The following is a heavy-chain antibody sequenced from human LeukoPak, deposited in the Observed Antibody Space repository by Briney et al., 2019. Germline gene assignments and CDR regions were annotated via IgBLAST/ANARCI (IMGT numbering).Heavy chain of an antibody. CDR3: ARQLGYSYGYVNWFDP. CDR2: IYISGST. D-gene: IGHD5-18*01. CDR1: GGSISSGSYY. J-gene: IGHJ5*02. V-gene: IGHV4-61*02. Sequence: SQTLSLTCTVSGGSISSGSYYWSWIRQPAGKGLEWIGRIYISGSTNYNPSLKSRVTISVDTSKNQFSLKLSSVTAADTAAYYCARQLGYSYGYVNWFDPWGQGTLVTVSS.